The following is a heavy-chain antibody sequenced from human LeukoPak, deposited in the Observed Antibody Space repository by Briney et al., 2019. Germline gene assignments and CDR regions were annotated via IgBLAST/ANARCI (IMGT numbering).Heavy chain of an antibody. V-gene: IGHV3-30*18. CDR2: ISYDGSNK. CDR3: AKDYDILTGCFDY. Sequence: PGGSLRLSCAASGFTFSSYGMHWVRQAPGKGLEWVAVISYDGSNKYYADSVKGRFTISRDNSKNTLYLQMNSLRAEDTAVYYCAKDYDILTGCFDYWGQGTLVTVSS. J-gene: IGHJ4*02. D-gene: IGHD3-9*01. CDR1: GFTFSSYG.